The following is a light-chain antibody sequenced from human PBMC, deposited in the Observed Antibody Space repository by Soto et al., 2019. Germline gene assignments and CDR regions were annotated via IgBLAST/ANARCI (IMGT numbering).Light chain of an antibody. Sequence: VLTQSPGTLSLSPGERATLSCRASQSVSSSNLAWYQKKPGQAPRVLIYGASTRATGIPDRFSGSGSGSDFTLTISRLEPEDFAVYYCHQYDSPPYTFGQGTNLEIK. J-gene: IGKJ2*01. CDR1: QSVSSSN. V-gene: IGKV3-20*01. CDR2: GAS. CDR3: HQYDSPPYT.